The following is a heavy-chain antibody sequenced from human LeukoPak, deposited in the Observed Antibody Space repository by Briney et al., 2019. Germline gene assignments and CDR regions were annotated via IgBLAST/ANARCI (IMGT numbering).Heavy chain of an antibody. CDR1: GGYISSYY. D-gene: IGHD6-19*01. J-gene: IGHJ4*02. CDR3: ARDNSSGWEYYFDY. V-gene: IGHV4-59*01. Sequence: SETLSLTCTVSGGYISSYYWSWIRQPPGKGLEWIGYIYYSGSTNYNPSLKSRVTISVDTSKNQFSLKLSSVTAADTAVYYCARDNSSGWEYYFDYWGQGTLVTVSS. CDR2: IYYSGST.